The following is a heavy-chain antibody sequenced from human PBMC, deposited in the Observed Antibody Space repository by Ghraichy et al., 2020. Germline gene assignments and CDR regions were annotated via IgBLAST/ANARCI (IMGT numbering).Heavy chain of an antibody. D-gene: IGHD6-13*01. CDR3: ARDQEYSSSWYYYYGMDV. V-gene: IGHV3-30-3*01. J-gene: IGHJ6*02. CDR1: GFTFSSYA. Sequence: GGSLRLSCAASGFTFSSYAMHWVRQAPGKGLEWVAVISYDGSNKYYADSVKGRFTISRDNSKNTLYLQMNSLRAEDTAVYYCARDQEYSSSWYYYYGMDVWGQGTTVTVSS. CDR2: ISYDGSNK.